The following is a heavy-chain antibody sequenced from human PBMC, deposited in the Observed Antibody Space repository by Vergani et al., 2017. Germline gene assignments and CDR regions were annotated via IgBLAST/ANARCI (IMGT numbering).Heavy chain of an antibody. CDR1: GFTFSSYA. Sequence: QVQLVESGVGVVQPGRSLRLSCAASGFTFSSYAMHWVRQAPGKGLEWVAVISYDGSNKYYADSVKGRFTISRDNSKNTLYLQMNSLRAEDTAVYYCARDGGYYWGQGTLVTVSS. V-gene: IGHV3-30*01. CDR3: ARDGGYY. CDR2: ISYDGSNK. D-gene: IGHD3-3*01. J-gene: IGHJ4*02.